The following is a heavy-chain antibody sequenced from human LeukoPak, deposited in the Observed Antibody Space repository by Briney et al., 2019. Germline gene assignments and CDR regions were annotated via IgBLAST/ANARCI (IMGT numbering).Heavy chain of an antibody. CDR2: IRYDGGNK. D-gene: IGHD1-26*01. CDR1: GFTFSSYG. CDR3: AKERKEWQPLHYFDY. J-gene: IGHJ4*02. Sequence: GGSLRLSCAASGFTFSSYGMHWVRQAPGKGLERVAFIRYDGGNKYYADSVKGRFTISRDNSKNTLYLQMNSLRAEDTAVYYCAKERKEWQPLHYFDYWGQGTLVTVSS. V-gene: IGHV3-30*02.